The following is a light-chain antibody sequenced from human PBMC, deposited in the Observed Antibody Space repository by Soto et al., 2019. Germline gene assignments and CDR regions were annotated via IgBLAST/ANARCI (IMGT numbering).Light chain of an antibody. CDR2: AAS. Sequence: DIQMTQSPSSLSASVGDRVTITCRASQSISSYLNWYQQKPGKAPNLLIYAASSLQSGVPSRFSGSGSGTDFTLTISSLQPEDFATYYCQQSYSSPVTFGGGTKVDIK. J-gene: IGKJ4*01. CDR3: QQSYSSPVT. V-gene: IGKV1-39*01. CDR1: QSISSY.